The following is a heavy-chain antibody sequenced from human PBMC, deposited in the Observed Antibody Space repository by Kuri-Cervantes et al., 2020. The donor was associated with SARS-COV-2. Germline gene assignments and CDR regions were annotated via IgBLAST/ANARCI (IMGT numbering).Heavy chain of an antibody. J-gene: IGHJ4*02. V-gene: IGHV1-2*06. CDR3: ARAGGISSGYYYRLDY. CDR1: GYTFTGYY. D-gene: IGHD3-22*01. Sequence: ASVKVSCKASGYTFTGYYMHRVRQAPGQGLEWMGRINPNSGGTNYAQKFQGRVTMTRDTSISTAYMELSRLRSDDTAVYYCARAGGISSGYYYRLDYWGQGTLVTVSS. CDR2: INPNSGGT.